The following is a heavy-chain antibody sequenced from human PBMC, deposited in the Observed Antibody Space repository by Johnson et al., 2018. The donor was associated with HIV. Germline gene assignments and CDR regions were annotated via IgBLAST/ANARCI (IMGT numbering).Heavy chain of an antibody. CDR1: GFTFSSYA. Sequence: VQVVESGGGLVQPGGSLRLSCAASGFTFSSYAMHWVRQAPGKGLEFVSAISSNGGSTYYANSVKGSFTISRDNSKNTLYLQMGSLRDEDMAVYYCARDSEDSSGFGAFDIWGQGTVVTVSS. J-gene: IGHJ3*02. CDR3: ARDSEDSSGFGAFDI. CDR2: ISSNGGST. V-gene: IGHV3-64*01. D-gene: IGHD6-19*01.